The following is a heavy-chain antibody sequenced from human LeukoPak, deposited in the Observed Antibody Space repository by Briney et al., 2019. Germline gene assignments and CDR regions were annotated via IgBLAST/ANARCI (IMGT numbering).Heavy chain of an antibody. CDR2: ISAYNGNT. Sequence: ASVKVSCKASGYTFTSYGISWVRQAPGQGHEWMGWISAYNGNTNYAQKLQGRVTMTTDTSTSTAYMELRSLRSDDTAVYYCARYRAYSSGWYGDFDYWGQGTLVTVSS. CDR3: ARYRAYSSGWYGDFDY. J-gene: IGHJ4*02. D-gene: IGHD6-19*01. CDR1: GYTFTSYG. V-gene: IGHV1-18*01.